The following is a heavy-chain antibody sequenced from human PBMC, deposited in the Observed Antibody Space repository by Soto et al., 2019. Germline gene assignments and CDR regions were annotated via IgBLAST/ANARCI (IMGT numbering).Heavy chain of an antibody. CDR1: GYTFTSYA. CDR2: INAGNGNT. D-gene: IGHD3-3*01. J-gene: IGHJ6*02. CDR3: ARDGANLVYYDFWSGPYGMDV. Sequence: ASVNVSCKASGYTFTSYALHWVRQAPGQRLEWMGWINAGNGNTKYSQKFQGRVTITRDTSASTAYMELSSLRSEDTAVYYCARDGANLVYYDFWSGPYGMDVWGQGTTVTVSS. V-gene: IGHV1-3*01.